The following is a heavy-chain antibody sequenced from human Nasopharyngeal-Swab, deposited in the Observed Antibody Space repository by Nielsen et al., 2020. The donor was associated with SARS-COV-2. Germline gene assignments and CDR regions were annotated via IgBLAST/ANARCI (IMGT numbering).Heavy chain of an antibody. CDR1: GFTFDYYA. CDR2: ISWNSKAI. CDR3: AKDIPDGAFDI. Sequence: SLKISCAASGFTFDYYAMHWVRQAPGKGLEWVSVISWNSKAIDYVDSVKGRFTISRDNAKSSLYLQMNSLRAEDTALYYCAKDIPDGAFDIWGQGTMVTVSS. J-gene: IGHJ3*02. V-gene: IGHV3-9*01. D-gene: IGHD5-24*01.